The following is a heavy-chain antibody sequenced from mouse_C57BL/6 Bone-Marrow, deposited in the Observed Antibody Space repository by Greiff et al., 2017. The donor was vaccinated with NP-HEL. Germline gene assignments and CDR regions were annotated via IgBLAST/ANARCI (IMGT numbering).Heavy chain of an antibody. CDR1: GYTFTSYW. Sequence: QVQLQQPGAELVRPGSSVKLSCKASGYTFTSYWMHWVKQRPIQGLEWIGNIDPSDSETHYNQKFKDKATLTVDKSSSTAYMQLSSLTSEDSAVYYCARLSRLTPCAYWGQGTLVTVSA. D-gene: IGHD1-2*01. CDR3: ARLSRLTPCAY. CDR2: IDPSDSET. J-gene: IGHJ3*01. V-gene: IGHV1-52*01.